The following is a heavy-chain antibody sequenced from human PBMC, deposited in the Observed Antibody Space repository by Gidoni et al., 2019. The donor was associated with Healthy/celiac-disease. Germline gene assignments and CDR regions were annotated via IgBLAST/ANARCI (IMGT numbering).Heavy chain of an antibody. CDR1: GFTFSSYA. Sequence: QVQLVESGGGVVQPGRSLRLSCAASGFTFSSYAMHWVRQAPGKGLEWVAVISYDGSNKYYADSVKGRFTISRDNSKNTLYLQMNSLRAEDTAVYYCARDPGWEYYFDYWGQGTLVTVSS. V-gene: IGHV3-30-3*01. J-gene: IGHJ4*02. D-gene: IGHD1-26*01. CDR3: ARDPGWEYYFDY. CDR2: ISYDGSNK.